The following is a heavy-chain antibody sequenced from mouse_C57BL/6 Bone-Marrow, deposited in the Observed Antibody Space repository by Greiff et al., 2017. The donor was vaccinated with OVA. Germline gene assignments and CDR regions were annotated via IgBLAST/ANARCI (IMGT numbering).Heavy chain of an antibody. J-gene: IGHJ2*01. CDR2: INPYNGGT. Sequence: EVQLQQSGPVLVKPGASVKMSCKASGYTFTDYYMNWVKQSHGKSLEWIGVINPYNGGTSYNQKFKGKATLTVDKSSSTAYMELNSLTSEDSAVYYCASPYDYDGYYFDYWGQGTTLTVSS. V-gene: IGHV1-19*01. CDR1: GYTFTDYY. D-gene: IGHD2-4*01. CDR3: ASPYDYDGYYFDY.